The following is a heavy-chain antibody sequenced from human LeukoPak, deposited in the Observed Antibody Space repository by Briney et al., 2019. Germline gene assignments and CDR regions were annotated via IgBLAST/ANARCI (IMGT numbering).Heavy chain of an antibody. Sequence: ASVKVSCKASGYTFTSYYMHWVRQAPGQGLEWMGIINPSGGSTSYAQKFQGRVTMTRDTSTSTVYMELSSLRSEDTAVYYCARARGVRGVIDYGMDVWGRGTTVTVSS. J-gene: IGHJ6*02. CDR2: INPSGGST. CDR1: GYTFTSYY. V-gene: IGHV1-46*01. CDR3: ARARGVRGVIDYGMDV. D-gene: IGHD3-10*01.